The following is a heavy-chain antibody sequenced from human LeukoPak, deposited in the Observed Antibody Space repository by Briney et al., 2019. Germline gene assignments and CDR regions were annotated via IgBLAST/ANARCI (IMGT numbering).Heavy chain of an antibody. CDR3: AGFFYDNSGDAFDL. V-gene: IGHV1-69*01. CDR1: GGSFTFTSHA. CDR2: LIPIYGSA. D-gene: IGHD3-22*01. Sequence: SVKVSCKASGGSFTFTSHAISWVRQAPGQGLEWMGGLIPIYGSANYAQKFQGRVTITSDESTRAVYMELSSLRPEDSAVYYCAGFFYDNSGDAFDLWGQGTMVAVSS. J-gene: IGHJ3*01.